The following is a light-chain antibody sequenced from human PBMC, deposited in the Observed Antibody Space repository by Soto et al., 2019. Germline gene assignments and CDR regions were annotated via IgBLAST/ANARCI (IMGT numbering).Light chain of an antibody. J-gene: IGKJ1*01. CDR2: GAS. V-gene: IGKV3-15*01. Sequence: EIVMTQSPASLSVSPGERAIVSCRAGQSSSSDLAWYQQKPGQAPRLLIYGASTRATGVPSRFSGSGSGTEFILTISSLQSEDFGVYYCQHYNNRPRTFGRGTKVEV. CDR1: QSSSSD. CDR3: QHYNNRPRT.